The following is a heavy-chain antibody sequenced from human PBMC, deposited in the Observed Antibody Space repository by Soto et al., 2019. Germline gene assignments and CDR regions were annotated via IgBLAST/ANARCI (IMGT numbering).Heavy chain of an antibody. CDR1: GYTFTSYG. V-gene: IGHV1-18*01. J-gene: IGHJ4*02. CDR2: ISAYNGNT. CDR3: ARDIVVVVAATFPFDY. Sequence: QVQLVQSGAEVKKPGASVKVSCKASGYTFTSYGISWVRQAPGQGLEWMGWISAYNGNTNYAQKLQGRVTMTTDTSKSTAYMELRSLRSDDTAVYYCARDIVVVVAATFPFDYWGQGTLVTVSS. D-gene: IGHD2-15*01.